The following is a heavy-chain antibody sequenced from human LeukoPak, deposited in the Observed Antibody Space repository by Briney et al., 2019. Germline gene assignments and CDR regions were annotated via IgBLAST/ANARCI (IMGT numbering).Heavy chain of an antibody. V-gene: IGHV4-39*07. CDR1: GGSISSSTYY. J-gene: IGHJ5*02. CDR3: ARVYGYCSGGSCYGNWFDP. Sequence: PSETLSLTCTVSGGSISSSTYYWGWIRQPPGKGLEWIGSIYYSGSTAYNPSLRSRVTMSVDTSKNQFSLKLSSVTAADTAVYYCARVYGYCSGGSCYGNWFDPWGQGTLVTVSS. D-gene: IGHD2-15*01. CDR2: IYYSGST.